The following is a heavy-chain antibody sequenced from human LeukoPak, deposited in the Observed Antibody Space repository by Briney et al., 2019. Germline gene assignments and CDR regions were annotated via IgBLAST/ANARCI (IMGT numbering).Heavy chain of an antibody. CDR2: VNRDGGEK. J-gene: IGHJ4*02. D-gene: IGHD3-10*01. Sequence: GGSLRLSCAASGFTFSNYWMNWVRQAPGKGLEWVANVNRDGGEKYYMDSVKGRFTISRDNTQNSLYLHMSSLRADDTAVYYCAKVGNYYGSGSYSDYWGQGTLVTVSS. V-gene: IGHV3-7*03. CDR1: GFTFSNYW. CDR3: AKVGNYYGSGSYSDY.